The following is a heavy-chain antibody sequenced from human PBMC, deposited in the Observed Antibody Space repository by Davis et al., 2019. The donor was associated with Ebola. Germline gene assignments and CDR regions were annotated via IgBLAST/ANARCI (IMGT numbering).Heavy chain of an antibody. CDR2: ISGSGGST. CDR3: AKDRSLGYCISTSCYGGPIDY. J-gene: IGHJ4*02. V-gene: IGHV3-23*01. D-gene: IGHD2-2*01. CDR1: GFTFSSYA. Sequence: PGGSLRLSCAASGFTFSSYAMHWVRQAPGKGLEWVSAISGSGGSTYYADSVKGRFTISRDNSKNTLYLQMNSLRAEDTAVYYCAKDRSLGYCISTSCYGGPIDYWGQGTLVTVSS.